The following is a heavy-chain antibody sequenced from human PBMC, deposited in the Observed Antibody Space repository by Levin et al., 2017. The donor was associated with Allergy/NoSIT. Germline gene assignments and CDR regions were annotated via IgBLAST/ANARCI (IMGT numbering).Heavy chain of an antibody. CDR2: IYYSGST. CDR3: ARDKEGSGSYWTY. CDR1: GDSIRDKRHY. Sequence: SQTLSLTCSVSGDSIRDKRHYWGWIRQPPGKGLEWIGSIYYSGSTYSKPSLKSRLTLSVDTSKNEISLMLTSVTAADTAVYFCARDKEGSGSYWTYWGQGSLVTVSS. D-gene: IGHD3-10*01. V-gene: IGHV4-39*07. J-gene: IGHJ4*02.